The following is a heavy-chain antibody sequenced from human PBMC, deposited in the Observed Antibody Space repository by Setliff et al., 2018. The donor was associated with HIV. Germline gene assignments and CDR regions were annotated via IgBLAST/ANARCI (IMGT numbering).Heavy chain of an antibody. J-gene: IGHJ6*03. CDR2: INPTGGST. CDR3: ARNPEMAALNYFYYYMDV. Sequence: ASVKVSCKPSGYSFTNHYMHWVRQAPGQGLEWMGVINPTGGSTRNTQKFQGRVAMTRDTSTSTVYMELSSLRSEDTAVYYCARNPEMAALNYFYYYMDVWGKGTTVTVSS. V-gene: IGHV1-46*01. CDR1: GYSFTNHY. D-gene: IGHD6-19*01.